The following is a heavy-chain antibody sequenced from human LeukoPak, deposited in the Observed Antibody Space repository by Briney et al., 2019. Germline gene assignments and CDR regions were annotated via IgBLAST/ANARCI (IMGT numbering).Heavy chain of an antibody. CDR2: ISYDGSNK. J-gene: IGHJ4*02. V-gene: IGHV3-30*04. CDR3: ARVRGYCSSTSCYSLDY. CDR1: GFTFSSYA. D-gene: IGHD2-2*02. Sequence: GRSLRLSCAASGFTFSSYAMHWVRQAPGKGLEWVAVISYDGSNKYYEDSVKGRFSISRDNSKNTLYLQMNSLRAEDTAVYYCARVRGYCSSTSCYSLDYWGQGTLVTVSS.